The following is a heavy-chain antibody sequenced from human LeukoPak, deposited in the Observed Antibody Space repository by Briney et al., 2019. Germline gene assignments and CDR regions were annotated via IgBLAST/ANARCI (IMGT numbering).Heavy chain of an antibody. V-gene: IGHV3-21*01. CDR3: ARDGCSSTSCGDY. D-gene: IGHD2-2*01. CDR1: GFTFSSYS. J-gene: IGHJ4*02. Sequence: GGSLRLSCAASGFTFSSYSMNWVRQAPGKGLEWVSSISSSSSYIYYADSVKGRFTISRDNAKNPLYLQMNSLRAEDTAVYYCARDGCSSTSCGDYWGQGTLVTVSS. CDR2: ISSSSSYI.